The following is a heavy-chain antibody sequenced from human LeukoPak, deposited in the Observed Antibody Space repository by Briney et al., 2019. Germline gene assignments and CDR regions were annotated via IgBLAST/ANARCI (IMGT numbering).Heavy chain of an antibody. CDR1: GGSFSGYY. D-gene: IGHD3-22*01. V-gene: IGHV4-30-2*01. J-gene: IGHJ4*02. Sequence: SETLSLTCAVYGGSFSGYYWSWIRQPPGKGLEWIGYIYHSGSTYYNPSLKSRVTISVDRSKNQFSLKLSSVTAADTAVYYCASEVADYYDSSGYYYGYRFDYWGQGTLVTVSS. CDR3: ASEVADYYDSSGYYYGYRFDY. CDR2: IYHSGST.